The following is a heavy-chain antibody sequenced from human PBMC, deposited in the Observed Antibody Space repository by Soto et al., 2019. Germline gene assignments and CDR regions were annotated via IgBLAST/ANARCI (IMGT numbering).Heavy chain of an antibody. V-gene: IGHV3-7*01. J-gene: IGHJ4*02. Sequence: EVQLVESGGGLVQPGGSVRLSCIGSGFPFSRHWMTWVHQAPGKGLEWVANIIADGSQKYYLDSVKGRFTITRDNAKNSVFLQMNSVRAEDTAVYFCPRDTDGDYGQVLYFWGQGSLVTVSS. CDR2: IIADGSQK. CDR3: PRDTDGDYGQVLYF. CDR1: GFPFSRHW. D-gene: IGHD4-17*01.